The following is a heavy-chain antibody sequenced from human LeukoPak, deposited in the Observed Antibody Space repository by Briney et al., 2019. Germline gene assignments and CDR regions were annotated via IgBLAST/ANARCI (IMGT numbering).Heavy chain of an antibody. CDR1: GYTFTSYY. D-gene: IGHD6-19*01. CDR2: INPSGGST. V-gene: IGHV1-46*01. CDR3: ARGVTNIAVAGDY. J-gene: IGHJ4*02. Sequence: ASVTVSCKASGYTFTSYYMHWVRQAPGQGLEWMGIINPSGGSTNYAQKLQGRVTMTTDTSTSTAYMELRSLRSDDTAVYYCARGVTNIAVAGDYWGQGTLVTVSS.